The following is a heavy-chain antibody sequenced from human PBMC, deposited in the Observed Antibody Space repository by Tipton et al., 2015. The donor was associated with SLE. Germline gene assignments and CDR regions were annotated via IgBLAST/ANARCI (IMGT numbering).Heavy chain of an antibody. V-gene: IGHV3-21*03. CDR1: GFIFSDYN. CDR3: ARAYYYDSSGYYPRDYYYGMDV. CDR2: ISGTSGYI. J-gene: IGHJ6*02. D-gene: IGHD3-22*01. Sequence: SLRLSCAASGFIFSDYNMNWVRQAPGKGLEWVSSISGTSGYIYYADSVKGRFTISRDNAKNSLYLQMNSLRAEGTAVYYCARAYYYDSSGYYPRDYYYGMDVWGQGTTVTVSS.